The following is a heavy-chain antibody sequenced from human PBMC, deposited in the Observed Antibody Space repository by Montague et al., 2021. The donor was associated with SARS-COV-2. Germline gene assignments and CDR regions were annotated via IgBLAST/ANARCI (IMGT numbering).Heavy chain of an antibody. V-gene: IGHV4-30-2*01. D-gene: IGHD3-3*01. Sequence: TLSLTCAVSGGSISSGGYSWSWIRQPPGKGLEWIGYIYHSGSTYYNPSLKSRVTISVDRSKNQFSLKLSSVTAADTAVYYCARARLEWLLFAVQVSFPSDFDSWGQGALVTVSS. CDR3: ARARLEWLLFAVQVSFPSDFDS. CDR1: GGSISSGGYS. J-gene: IGHJ4*02. CDR2: IYHSGST.